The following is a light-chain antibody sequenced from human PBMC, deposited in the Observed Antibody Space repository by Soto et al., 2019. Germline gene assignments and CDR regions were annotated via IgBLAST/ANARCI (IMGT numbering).Light chain of an antibody. Sequence: DIQMTQSPSSLSASVGDRVTITCQASQDMNNYLNWYPQKQGKAPKLLIYDASNLETGVPSRVSGSGFGTDFTFSISSLQPEDIATYYCQQYGDFPITFGQGTRLEIK. CDR3: QQYGDFPIT. J-gene: IGKJ5*01. CDR1: QDMNNY. V-gene: IGKV1-33*01. CDR2: DAS.